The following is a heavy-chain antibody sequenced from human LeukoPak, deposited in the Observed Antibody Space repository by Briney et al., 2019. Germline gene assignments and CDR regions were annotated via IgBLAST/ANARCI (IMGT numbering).Heavy chain of an antibody. V-gene: IGHV4-39*07. Sequence: PSETLSLTCTVSGGSISSSSYYWGWIRQPPGKGLEWIGSIYYSGSTNYNPSLKSRVTISVDTSKNQFSLKLSSVTAADTAVYYCARAPPYYYDSSGYYYFDYWGQGTLVTVSS. CDR2: IYYSGST. J-gene: IGHJ4*02. CDR1: GGSISSSSYY. CDR3: ARAPPYYYDSSGYYYFDY. D-gene: IGHD3-22*01.